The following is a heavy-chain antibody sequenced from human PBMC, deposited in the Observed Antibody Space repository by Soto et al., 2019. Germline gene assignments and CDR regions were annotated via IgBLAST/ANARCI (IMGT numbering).Heavy chain of an antibody. CDR3: ARTLRFLEWLLHIDY. V-gene: IGHV1-46*03. CDR1: GYTFTGYY. Sequence: ASVTVSCKASGYTFTGYYMHWVRQAPGQGLEWMGIINPSGGSTSYAQKFQGRVTMTRDTSTSTVYMELSSLRSEDTAVYYCARTLRFLEWLLHIDYWGQGTLVTVSS. J-gene: IGHJ4*02. CDR2: INPSGGST. D-gene: IGHD3-3*01.